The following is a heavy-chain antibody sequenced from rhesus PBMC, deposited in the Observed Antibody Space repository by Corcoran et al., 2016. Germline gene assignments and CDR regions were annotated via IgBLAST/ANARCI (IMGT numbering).Heavy chain of an antibody. V-gene: IGHV4-122*02. CDR2: ITYSGSP. CDR3: AREDRYSGEYFEF. CDR1: GSSISGYY. J-gene: IGHJ1*01. Sequence: QVQLQESGPGLVKPSETLSLTCAVSGSSISGYYWSWIRQSPGKGLEWIGYITYSGSPSYTPSLKSRGTIARDTSKNQVSLKLSSVTAADTAVYYCAREDRYSGEYFEFWGQGALVTVSS. D-gene: IGHD6-25*01.